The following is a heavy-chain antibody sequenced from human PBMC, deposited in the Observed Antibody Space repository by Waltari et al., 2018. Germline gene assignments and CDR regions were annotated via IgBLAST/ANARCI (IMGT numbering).Heavy chain of an antibody. J-gene: IGHJ4*02. CDR2: MWYDGSNK. Sequence: QVHLVESGGGVVQPGRSLRLSCVASGFGFSNYGMHCGRQAPGKGLEWVAVMWYDGSNKDYADSVKGRFTISRDNSKNTLYLEMNSLRAEDTAIYYCAGFYHDSSGYYPGGFDYWGQGTLVTVSS. CDR3: AGFYHDSSGYYPGGFDY. V-gene: IGHV3-33*01. D-gene: IGHD3-22*01. CDR1: GFGFSNYG.